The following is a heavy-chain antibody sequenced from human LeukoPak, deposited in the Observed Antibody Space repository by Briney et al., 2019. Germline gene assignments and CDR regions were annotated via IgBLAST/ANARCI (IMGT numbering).Heavy chain of an antibody. CDR1: GYTFTNYG. J-gene: IGHJ4*02. CDR3: ARVAAAFDF. CDR2: ISAYNGDT. D-gene: IGHD6-25*01. Sequence: ASVKVSCKAFGYTFTNYGISWVRQAPGQGLEWMGWISAYNGDTNYAQKFQDRVTMTTDPSTSTGYMELRSLRSDDTAVYYCARVAAAFDFWGQGTLVSVSS. V-gene: IGHV1-18*01.